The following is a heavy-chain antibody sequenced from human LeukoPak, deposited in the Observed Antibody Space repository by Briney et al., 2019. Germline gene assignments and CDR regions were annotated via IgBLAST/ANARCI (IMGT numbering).Heavy chain of an antibody. CDR2: IFHNGKT. Sequence: PSETLSLTCTVSGGSVSTSDYSWGWIRQTPGKGLEWIGDIFHNGKTNYNPSLKGRVTISIDTSNNQFSLRLPSVTAADTAVYYCARIFDSWGQGTLVTVSS. V-gene: IGHV4-39*07. J-gene: IGHJ4*02. CDR1: GGSVSTSDYS. CDR3: ARIFDS.